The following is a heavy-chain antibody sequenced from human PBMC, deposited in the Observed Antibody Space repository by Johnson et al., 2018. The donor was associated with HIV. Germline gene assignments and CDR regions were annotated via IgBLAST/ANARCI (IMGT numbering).Heavy chain of an antibody. D-gene: IGHD3-16*01. V-gene: IGHV3-64*01. CDR2: ISSNGDST. Sequence: EVQLVESGGGLVQPGGSLRLSCAASGFTFSSYAMHWVRQAPGKGLEYVSAISSNGDSTYYANSVKGRFTISRDNSKNTLYLQMGSLRTEDMAVYYCAREGGLTGAFDIWGQGTMVTVPS. CDR1: GFTFSSYA. CDR3: AREGGLTGAFDI. J-gene: IGHJ3*02.